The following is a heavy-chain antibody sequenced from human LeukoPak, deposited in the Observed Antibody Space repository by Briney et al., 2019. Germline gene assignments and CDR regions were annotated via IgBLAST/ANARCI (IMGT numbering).Heavy chain of an antibody. CDR2: IIPIFGTA. CDR3: ARAWLVSDYYYYGMDV. CDR1: GGTFSSYA. D-gene: IGHD6-19*01. Sequence: GASVKVSCKASGGTFSSYAISWVRQAPGQGLEWMGGIIPIFGTANYAQKFQGRVTITADEPTSTAYMELSSLRSEDTAVYYCARAWLVSDYYYYGMDVWGQGTTVTVSS. J-gene: IGHJ6*02. V-gene: IGHV1-69*01.